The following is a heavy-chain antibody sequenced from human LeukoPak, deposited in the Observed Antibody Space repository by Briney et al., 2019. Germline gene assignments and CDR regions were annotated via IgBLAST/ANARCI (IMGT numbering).Heavy chain of an antibody. CDR2: IYTSGTT. V-gene: IGHV4-4*07. D-gene: IGHD2-15*01. Sequence: PSETLSLTCAVSGGSISSYYWSWIRQPAGKGLEWIGRIYTSGTTNYNPSLKSRVTMSVDTSKNQFSLNLNSVTAADTAVYYCARVVVVAATYAFDIWGQGTMVTVSS. J-gene: IGHJ3*02. CDR3: ARVVVVAATYAFDI. CDR1: GGSISSYY.